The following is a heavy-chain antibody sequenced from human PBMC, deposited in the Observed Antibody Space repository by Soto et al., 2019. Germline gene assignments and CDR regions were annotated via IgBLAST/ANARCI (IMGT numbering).Heavy chain of an antibody. CDR2: IYYSGST. V-gene: IGHV4-59*08. J-gene: IGHJ4*02. Sequence: SETLSLTCTVDSISTYYWNWIRQPPGKGLEWIGYIYYSGSTNYNPSLKSRVTISVDTSKSQFSLKLSSVTAADTAVYYCARHGYYFDYWGQGTLVTVSS. CDR3: ARHGYYFDY. CDR1: DSISTYY.